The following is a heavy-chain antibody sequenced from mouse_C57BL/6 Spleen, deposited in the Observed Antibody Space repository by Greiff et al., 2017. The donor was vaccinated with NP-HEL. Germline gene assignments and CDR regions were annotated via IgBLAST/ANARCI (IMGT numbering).Heavy chain of an antibody. Sequence: VQLQQPGAELVMPGASVKLSCKASGYTFTSYWMHWVKQRPGQGLEWIGEIDPSDSYTNYNQKFKGKSTLTVDKSSSTAYMQLSSLTSEDSAVYSCARDSPYYYGSRAYYFDYWGQGTTLTVSS. CDR2: IDPSDSYT. J-gene: IGHJ2*01. CDR3: ARDSPYYYGSRAYYFDY. CDR1: GYTFTSYW. D-gene: IGHD1-1*01. V-gene: IGHV1-69*01.